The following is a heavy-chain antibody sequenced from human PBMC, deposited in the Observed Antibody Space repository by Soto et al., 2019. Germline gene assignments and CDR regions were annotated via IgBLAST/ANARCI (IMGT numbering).Heavy chain of an antibody. V-gene: IGHV3-23*01. D-gene: IGHD2-2*01. Sequence: PEGSLRLSCAASGFTFSSYAMSWVRQAPGKGLEWVSAISGSGGSTYYADSVKGRFTISRDNSKNTLYLQMNSLRAEDTAVYYCAKDPAYVVVQAAMPLFDYWGQGNLVPVSS. CDR1: GFTFSSYA. CDR3: AKDPAYVVVQAAMPLFDY. J-gene: IGHJ4*02. CDR2: ISGSGGST.